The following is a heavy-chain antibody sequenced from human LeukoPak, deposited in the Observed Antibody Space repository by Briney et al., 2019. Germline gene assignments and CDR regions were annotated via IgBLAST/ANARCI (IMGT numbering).Heavy chain of an antibody. CDR3: ARGQRVGATSFDY. Sequence: GASVKVSCKASGYTFTGYYMHWVRQAPGQGLEWMGWINPNSGGTNYAQKFQGRVTMTRDTSISTAYMELSRLRSDDTAVCYCARGQRVGATSFDYWGQGTLVTVSS. CDR2: INPNSGGT. J-gene: IGHJ4*02. V-gene: IGHV1-2*02. CDR1: GYTFTGYY. D-gene: IGHD1-26*01.